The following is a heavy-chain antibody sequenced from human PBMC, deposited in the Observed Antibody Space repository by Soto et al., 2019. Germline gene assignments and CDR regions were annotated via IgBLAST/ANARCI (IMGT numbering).Heavy chain of an antibody. CDR1: GSPFASSA. CDR2: IXXXSXNX. J-gene: IGHJ4*01. D-gene: IGHD5-12*01. V-gene: IGHV1-58*01. CDR3: AAGRYSGYDYQDY. Sequence: SVKVSCSASGSPFASSAVQLVRQARRQRLAWXGXIXXXSXNXXXPXXXEERVTTTRDMSTSTAYIQLSSLRSEDTAVSYCAAGRYSGYDYQDYWGQGAMVTVSS.